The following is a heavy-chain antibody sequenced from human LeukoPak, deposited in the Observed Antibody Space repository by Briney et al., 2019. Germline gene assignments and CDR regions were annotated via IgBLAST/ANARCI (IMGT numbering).Heavy chain of an antibody. CDR1: GGSFSGYY. D-gene: IGHD2-15*01. Sequence: SXXLSLTCAVYGGSFSGYYWSWIRQPPGKGLKWIGEINHSGSTNYNPSLKSRVTISVDTSKNQFSLKLSSVTAADTAVYYCATIFGGSSRGFDYWGQGTLVTVSS. J-gene: IGHJ4*02. V-gene: IGHV4-34*01. CDR2: INHSGST. CDR3: ATIFGGSSRGFDY.